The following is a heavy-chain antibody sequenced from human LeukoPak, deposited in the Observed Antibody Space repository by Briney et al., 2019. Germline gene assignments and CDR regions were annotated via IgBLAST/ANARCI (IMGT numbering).Heavy chain of an antibody. J-gene: IGHJ4*02. CDR1: GYTFTSYD. CDR3: ARVINYYDSSGYYPIDY. CDR2: MNPNSGNT. Sequence: ASVKVSXKASGYTFTSYDINWVRQATGQGLEWMGWMNPNSGNTGYAQKFQGRVTMTRNTSISTAYMELSSLRSEDTAVYYCARVINYYDSSGYYPIDYWGQGTLVTVSS. V-gene: IGHV1-8*01. D-gene: IGHD3-22*01.